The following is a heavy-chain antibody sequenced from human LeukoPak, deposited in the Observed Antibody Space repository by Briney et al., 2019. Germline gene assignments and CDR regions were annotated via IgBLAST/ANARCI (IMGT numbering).Heavy chain of an antibody. D-gene: IGHD6-6*01. V-gene: IGHV4-30-2*01. Sequence: SETLSLTCTVSGGSISSGGYYWSWIRQPPGKGLEWIGYIYHSGSTYYNPSLKGRVTISVDRSKDQFSLKLSSVTAADTAVYYCARVSSSSRPNFDYWGQGTLVTVSS. CDR3: ARVSSSSRPNFDY. J-gene: IGHJ4*02. CDR1: GGSISSGGYY. CDR2: IYHSGST.